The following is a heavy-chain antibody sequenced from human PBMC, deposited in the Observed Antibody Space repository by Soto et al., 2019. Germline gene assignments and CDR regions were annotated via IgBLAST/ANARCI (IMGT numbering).Heavy chain of an antibody. V-gene: IGHV4-30-4*01. CDR1: GGSISSGDYY. D-gene: IGHD2-15*01. Sequence: PSEFLSVACPVSGGSISSGDYYWSWIRQPPGKGLEWIGYIYYSGSTYYNPSLKSRVTISVDTSKNQFSLKLSSVTAADTAVYYCARGFSIVVGGYFDYWGQGTLVNVSS. CDR3: ARGFSIVVGGYFDY. J-gene: IGHJ4*02. CDR2: IYYSGST.